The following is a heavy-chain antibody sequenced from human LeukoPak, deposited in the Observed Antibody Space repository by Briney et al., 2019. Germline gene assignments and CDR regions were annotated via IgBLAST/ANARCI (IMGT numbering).Heavy chain of an antibody. CDR1: GGSISSYY. J-gene: IGHJ4*02. D-gene: IGHD3-10*01. CDR2: IYTSGST. CDR3: ARGHYYGSGSYPFDY. V-gene: IGHV4-4*07. Sequence: SETLSLTCTVSGGSISSYYWSWIRQPAGKGLEWIGRIYTSGSTNYNPSLKSRVTMSVDTSKNQFSLKLSSVTAADTAVYYCARGHYYGSGSYPFDYWGQGTLVTVSS.